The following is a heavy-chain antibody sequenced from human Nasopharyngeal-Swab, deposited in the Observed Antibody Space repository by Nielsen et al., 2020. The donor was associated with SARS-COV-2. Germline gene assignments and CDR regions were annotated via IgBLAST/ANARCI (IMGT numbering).Heavy chain of an antibody. D-gene: IGHD2/OR15-2a*01. V-gene: IGHV3-74*01. CDR3: ARGPSTANFYAGDY. J-gene: IGHJ4*02. CDR2: ISSDGRTT. Sequence: GESLKISCAASGFTFSSHWMHWVRQGPGEGLVWLSRISSDGRTTNYADSVKGRFSISRDNSKNTLHLQMNSLTDGDTAVYYRARGPSTANFYAGDYWGQGTLVTVSS. CDR1: GFTFSSHW.